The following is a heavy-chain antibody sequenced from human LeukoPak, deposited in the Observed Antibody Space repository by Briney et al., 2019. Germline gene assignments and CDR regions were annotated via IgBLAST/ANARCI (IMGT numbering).Heavy chain of an antibody. Sequence: SGGSLRLSCAASGFTVSSSYMSWVRQAPGKGLEWVSVIYTGGSTYYADSVKGRFTISRDNSKNTLYLQMNSLRAEDTAVYYCARRAGYNYPNDYWGQGTLVTVSS. J-gene: IGHJ4*02. CDR3: ARRAGYNYPNDY. CDR1: GFTVSSSY. D-gene: IGHD5-24*01. V-gene: IGHV3-66*02. CDR2: IYTGGST.